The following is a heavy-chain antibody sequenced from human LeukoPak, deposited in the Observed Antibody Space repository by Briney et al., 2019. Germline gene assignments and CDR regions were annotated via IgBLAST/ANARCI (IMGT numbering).Heavy chain of an antibody. CDR1: GFTFSDYY. Sequence: KPGGSLRLSCAASGFTFSDYYMSWIRQVPGKGLEWVSYISSSGSTIYYADSVKGRFTISRDNAKNSLYLQMNSLRAEDTAVYYCARDPRITFGGVIVPYYFDYWGQGTLVTVSS. D-gene: IGHD3-16*02. CDR2: ISSSGSTI. J-gene: IGHJ4*02. CDR3: ARDPRITFGGVIVPYYFDY. V-gene: IGHV3-11*01.